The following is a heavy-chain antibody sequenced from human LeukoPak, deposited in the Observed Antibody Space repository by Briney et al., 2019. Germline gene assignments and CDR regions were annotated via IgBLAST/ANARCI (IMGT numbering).Heavy chain of an antibody. CDR3: ARDLGRDGYFDY. D-gene: IGHD5-24*01. Sequence: GGSLRLSCAASGFTFSSYEMNWVRQAPGKGLVWVSRINSDGSSTRYADSVKGRLTISRDNAKNTLFLQMNNLRAEDTAVYYCARDLGRDGYFDYWGQGTLVTVSS. J-gene: IGHJ4*02. V-gene: IGHV3-74*01. CDR1: GFTFSSYE. CDR2: INSDGSST.